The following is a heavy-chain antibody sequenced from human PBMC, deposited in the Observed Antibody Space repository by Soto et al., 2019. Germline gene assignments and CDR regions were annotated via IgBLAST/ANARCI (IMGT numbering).Heavy chain of an antibody. CDR2: IWYDGSNK. CDR3: ARQHTPSYYYDSSGFFSPVDY. CDR1: GFTFSSYG. J-gene: IGHJ4*02. D-gene: IGHD3-22*01. Sequence: PGGSLRLSCAASGFTFSSYGMHWVRQAPGKGLEWVAVIWYDGSNKYYADSVKGRFTISRDNSKNTLYLQMNSLRAEDTAVYYCARQHTPSYYYDSSGFFSPVDYWGQGTLVTVSS. V-gene: IGHV3-33*01.